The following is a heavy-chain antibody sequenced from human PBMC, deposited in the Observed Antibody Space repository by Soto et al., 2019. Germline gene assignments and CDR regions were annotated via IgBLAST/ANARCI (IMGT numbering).Heavy chain of an antibody. Sequence: QLQLQESGPGLVKPSETLSLTCTVSGGSISSSSYYWGWIRQPPGKGLEWIGSIYYSGSTYYNPSLRSRVTRSVDTSKNQFSLKLSSVTAADTAVYYCASERYSSGWSDFDYWGQGTLVTVSS. CDR1: GGSISSSSYY. D-gene: IGHD6-19*01. CDR3: ASERYSSGWSDFDY. V-gene: IGHV4-39*01. CDR2: IYYSGST. J-gene: IGHJ4*02.